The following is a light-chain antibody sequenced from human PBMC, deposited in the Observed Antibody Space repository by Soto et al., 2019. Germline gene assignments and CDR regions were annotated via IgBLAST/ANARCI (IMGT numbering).Light chain of an antibody. CDR1: QTVSVNY. V-gene: IGKV3-20*01. Sequence: ESVLTQSPGTLSLSPGEGATLSFRASQTVSVNYLAWYHQKPVRAPRILIYGASNRATGIPDRFSGSGSGTDFTLTISRLELEDFEVYFCQQYDVSPAFGQWPRVEIK. CDR3: QQYDVSPA. J-gene: IGKJ1*01. CDR2: GAS.